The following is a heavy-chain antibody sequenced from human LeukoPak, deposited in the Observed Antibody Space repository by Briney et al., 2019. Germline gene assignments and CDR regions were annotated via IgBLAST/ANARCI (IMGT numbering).Heavy chain of an antibody. CDR3: ARRPPTVVTLSRDALHI. Sequence: GESLKISCKGSGYTFSNYWIGWVGQMPGKGLEWMGIIYPADSDTTSSPSFRGQVTISADKSINTAYLQWSSLKASDTAMYYCARRPPTVVTLSRDALHIWGQGTMVTVSS. CDR2: IYPADSDT. V-gene: IGHV5-51*01. CDR1: GYTFSNYW. J-gene: IGHJ3*02. D-gene: IGHD4-23*01.